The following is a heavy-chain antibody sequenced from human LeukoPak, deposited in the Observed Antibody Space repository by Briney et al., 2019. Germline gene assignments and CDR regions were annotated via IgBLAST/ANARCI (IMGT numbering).Heavy chain of an antibody. Sequence: QAGGSLRLSCVASGFTFSAYGMHWVRQTPGRGLEWVAVLWYDESQKYYGDSVRGRFTVSRDKSKNTLYLQMNNPRVEDTAIYYCVRDGGAGLDYWGQGTLVTASS. J-gene: IGHJ4*02. CDR3: VRDGGAGLDY. CDR2: LWYDESQK. V-gene: IGHV3-33*01. D-gene: IGHD4-23*01. CDR1: GFTFSAYG.